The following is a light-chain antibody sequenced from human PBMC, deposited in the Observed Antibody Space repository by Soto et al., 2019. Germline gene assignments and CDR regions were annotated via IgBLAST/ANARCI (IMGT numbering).Light chain of an antibody. CDR2: DAS. CDR1: QSVSSSY. Sequence: EIVLTQSPATLSLSPGERATLSCGASQSVSSSYLAWYQQKPGLAPRLLIYDASSRATGITDRFSGSWSGTDFTLTISRLEPDDFAVYYCQQYGSSPYTFGQGTKLEIK. J-gene: IGKJ2*01. CDR3: QQYGSSPYT. V-gene: IGKV3D-20*01.